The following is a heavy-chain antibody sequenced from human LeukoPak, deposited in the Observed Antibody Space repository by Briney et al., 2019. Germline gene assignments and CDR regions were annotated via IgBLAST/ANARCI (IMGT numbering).Heavy chain of an antibody. J-gene: IGHJ2*01. D-gene: IGHD2-2*01. CDR1: GGSISSYY. Sequence: SETLSLTCTVSGGSISSYYWSWIRQPAGKGLEWIGRIYTSGSTNYNPSLKSRVTISVDTSKSQFSLKLSSVTAADTAVYYCARDYKYCSSTSCYWYFDLWGRGTLVTVSS. V-gene: IGHV4-4*07. CDR2: IYTSGST. CDR3: ARDYKYCSSTSCYWYFDL.